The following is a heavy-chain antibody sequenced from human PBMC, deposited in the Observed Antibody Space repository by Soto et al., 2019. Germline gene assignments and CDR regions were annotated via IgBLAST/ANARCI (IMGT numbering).Heavy chain of an antibody. Sequence: GGSLRLSCAASGFTFSNAWMSWVRQAPGKGLEWVGRIKSKTDGGTTDYAAPVKGRFTISRDDSKNTLYLQMNSLKTEDTAVYYCTAQDTQSYYYYMDVWGKGTTVTVSS. CDR3: TAQDTQSYYYYMDV. CDR1: GFTFSNAW. CDR2: IKSKTDGGTT. J-gene: IGHJ6*03. V-gene: IGHV3-15*01.